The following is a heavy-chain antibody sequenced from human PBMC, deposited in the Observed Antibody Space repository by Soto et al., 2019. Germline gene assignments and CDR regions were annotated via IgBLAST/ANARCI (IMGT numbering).Heavy chain of an antibody. Sequence: PGESLKISCQASGYSFSNFWIAWVRQMPGEGLVWLGIIYPDDSDTRYSPSFLGQVTISADKSISTAYLQWSSLKASDTAMYYCARHFYLTGLVYGMDVWGQGTTVTVSS. J-gene: IGHJ6*02. V-gene: IGHV5-51*01. CDR1: GYSFSNFW. CDR3: ARHFYLTGLVYGMDV. CDR2: IYPDDSDT.